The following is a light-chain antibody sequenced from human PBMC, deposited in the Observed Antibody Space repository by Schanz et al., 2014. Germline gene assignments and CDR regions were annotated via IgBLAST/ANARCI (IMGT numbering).Light chain of an antibody. CDR2: DVN. CDR3: SSYTTTTALL. Sequence: QSALTQPPSASGSPGQSVTISCTGTSSDVGGYNYVSWYQQHPGKAPKLMIFDVNQRPSGVPDRFSGSKSGNTASLTISGLQAEDEADYFCSSYTTTTALLFGGGTKVTVL. CDR1: SSDVGGYNY. J-gene: IGLJ3*02. V-gene: IGLV2-8*01.